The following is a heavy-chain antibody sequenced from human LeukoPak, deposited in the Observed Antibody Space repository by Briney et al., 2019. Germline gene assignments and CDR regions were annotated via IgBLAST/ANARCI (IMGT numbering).Heavy chain of an antibody. J-gene: IGHJ4*02. D-gene: IGHD1-26*01. CDR3: ARERIVGARPDY. Sequence: GGSLRLSCAASGFTFSSYVITWVRQAPGKGLEWVSSIGGTGSTTNYADSVRGRFTISRDNSKNTLYLQMNSLRAEDTAVYYCARERIVGARPDYWGQGTLVTVSS. CDR1: GFTFSSYV. CDR2: IGGTGSTT. V-gene: IGHV3-23*01.